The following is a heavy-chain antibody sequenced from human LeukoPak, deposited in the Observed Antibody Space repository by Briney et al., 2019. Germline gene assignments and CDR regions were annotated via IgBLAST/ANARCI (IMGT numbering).Heavy chain of an antibody. CDR2: FDPEDGET. J-gene: IGHJ4*02. V-gene: IGHV1-24*01. CDR1: GYTLTELS. CDR3: AMTRQCPFDY. D-gene: IGHD6-19*01. Sequence: ASVKVSCKVSGYTLTELSMHWVRQAPGKGLEWMGGFDPEDGETNYAQKFQGRVTITADKSTSTAYMELSSLRSEDTAVYYCAMTRQCPFDYWGQGTLVTVSS.